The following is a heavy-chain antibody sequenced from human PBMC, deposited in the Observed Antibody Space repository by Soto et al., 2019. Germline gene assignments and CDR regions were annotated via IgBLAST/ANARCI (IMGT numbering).Heavy chain of an antibody. Sequence: PSETLSLTCTVSGGSVSTGSYYWGWIRQPPGKGLEWIGSIYYSGSTYYNPSLKSRVTMSVDTSKNQFSLKLTSVTAADTAVYYFATQAIAVAVGSRFYMDDWGKGTTVTVSS. CDR3: ATQAIAVAVGSRFYMDD. CDR2: IYYSGST. CDR1: GGSVSTGSYY. V-gene: IGHV4-39*01. D-gene: IGHD6-19*01. J-gene: IGHJ6*03.